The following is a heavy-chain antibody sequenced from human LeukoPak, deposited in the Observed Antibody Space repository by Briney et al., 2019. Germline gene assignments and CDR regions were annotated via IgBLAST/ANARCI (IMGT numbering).Heavy chain of an antibody. CDR2: IRYDGSNK. Sequence: PGGSLRLSCAASGFTFSSYGMHWVRQAPGKGLEWVAFIRYDGSNKYYADSVKGRFTISRDNSKNTLYLQMNSLRAEDTAVYYCAKVPYGSGSYLVYYFDYWGQGTLATVSS. D-gene: IGHD3-10*01. J-gene: IGHJ4*02. CDR3: AKVPYGSGSYLVYYFDY. V-gene: IGHV3-30*02. CDR1: GFTFSSYG.